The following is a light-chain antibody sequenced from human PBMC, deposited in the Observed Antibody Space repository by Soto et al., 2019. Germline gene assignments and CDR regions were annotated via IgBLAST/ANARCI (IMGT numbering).Light chain of an antibody. V-gene: IGLV2-8*01. Sequence: QSVLTQPPSTSGSPGQSVTISCTGTKNDIGVYDFVSWYQHHPGKAPRLIIYEVVQRPSGVPDRFSGSKPGNTASLTVSGLQAEDEADYFCKSYAGSNTYVFGSGTKVTVL. CDR2: EVV. CDR3: KSYAGSNTYV. CDR1: KNDIGVYDF. J-gene: IGLJ1*01.